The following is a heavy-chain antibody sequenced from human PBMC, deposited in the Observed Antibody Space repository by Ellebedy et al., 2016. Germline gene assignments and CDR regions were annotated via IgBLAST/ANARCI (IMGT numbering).Heavy chain of an antibody. V-gene: IGHV3-15*01. CDR2: IKSKTDGGAA. CDR3: TTVYRYNYDSV. CDR1: GFTFSNAW. Sequence: GESLKISCAASGFTFSNAWMNSVRQAPGKGLEWVGRIKSKTDGGAADYAAPVKGRFTISRDDSKNTLYLQMNSLKTEDTAVYFCTTVYRYNYDSVWGQGTLVTVSS. D-gene: IGHD5-18*01. J-gene: IGHJ4*02.